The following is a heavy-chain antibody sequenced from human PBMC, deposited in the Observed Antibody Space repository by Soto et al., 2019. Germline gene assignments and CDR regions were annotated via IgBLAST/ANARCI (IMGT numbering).Heavy chain of an antibody. CDR1: GYSFTSYW. V-gene: IGHV5-51*01. CDR3: ATRVSEGHYYYYGMDV. CDR2: IYPGDSDA. D-gene: IGHD6-13*01. Sequence: PGDSLKISCKGSGYSFTSYWIGWVRQMPGKGLEWMGIIYPGDSDARYSPSFQGQVTISADKSISTAYLQWSSLKASDTAMYYCATRVSEGHYYYYGMDVWGQGTTVTVSS. J-gene: IGHJ6*02.